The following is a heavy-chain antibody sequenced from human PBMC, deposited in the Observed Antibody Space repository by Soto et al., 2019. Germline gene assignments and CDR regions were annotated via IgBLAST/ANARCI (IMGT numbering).Heavy chain of an antibody. D-gene: IGHD1-26*01. CDR1: GFTFSDYY. CDR3: ARDRSGSYSWAGYYYYYGMDV. CDR2: ISSSSSYT. J-gene: IGHJ6*02. V-gene: IGHV3-11*06. Sequence: QVQLVESGGGLVKPGGSLRLSCAASGFTFSDYYMSWIRQAPGKGLEWVSYISSSSSYTNYADSVKGRFTISRDNPKNSLYLQMNSLRAEDTAVYYCARDRSGSYSWAGYYYYYGMDVWGQGTTVTVSS.